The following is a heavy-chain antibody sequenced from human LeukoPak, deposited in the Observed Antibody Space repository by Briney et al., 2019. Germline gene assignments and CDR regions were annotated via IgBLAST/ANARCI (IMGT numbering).Heavy chain of an antibody. CDR1: GYTFTSYG. D-gene: IGHD3-10*01. CDR2: ISAYNGNT. V-gene: IGHV1-18*01. Sequence: ASVKVSCKASGYTFTSYGISWVRQAPGQGLEWMGWISAYNGNTNYAQKLQGRVTMTTDTSTSTAHMELRSLRSDDTAVYYCARATLSRFGELLDYWGQGTLVTVSS. CDR3: ARATLSRFGELLDY. J-gene: IGHJ4*02.